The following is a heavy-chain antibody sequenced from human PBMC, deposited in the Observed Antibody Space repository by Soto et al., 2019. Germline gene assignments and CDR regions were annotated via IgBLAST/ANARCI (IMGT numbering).Heavy chain of an antibody. CDR3: ARSYYNSYVYGY. Sequence: SETLSLTCTVSGGSIRSGGYYRSWIRQHPGTGLEWIGNIFYSGSTYYNPSLKSRVNISVDTSKNKFSLKLSSVTAADKAVYFCARSYYNSYVYGYWGQATLVTV. CDR2: IFYSGST. J-gene: IGHJ4*02. CDR1: GGSIRSGGYY. D-gene: IGHD4-4*01. V-gene: IGHV4-31*03.